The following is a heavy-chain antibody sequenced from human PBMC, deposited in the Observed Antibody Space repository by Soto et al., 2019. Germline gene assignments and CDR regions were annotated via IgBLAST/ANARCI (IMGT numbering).Heavy chain of an antibody. CDR3: ARVLTTYYYYYYYMDV. J-gene: IGHJ6*03. V-gene: IGHV4-34*01. Sequence: SETLSLTCAVYGGSFSGYYWSWIRQPPGKGLEWIGEINHSGSTNYNPSLKSRVTISVDTSKNQFSLKLSSVTAADTAVYYCARVLTTYYYYYYYMDVWGKGTTVTVSS. CDR2: INHSGST. D-gene: IGHD4-4*01. CDR1: GGSFSGYY.